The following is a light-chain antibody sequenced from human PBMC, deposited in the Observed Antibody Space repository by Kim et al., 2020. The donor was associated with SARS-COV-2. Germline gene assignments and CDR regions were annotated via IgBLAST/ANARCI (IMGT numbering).Light chain of an antibody. CDR3: SSYTSSSTPYV. V-gene: IGLV2-14*03. CDR1: SSDVGGYKY. CDR2: DVN. Sequence: QSITISCTGTSSDVGGYKYVSWYQQHPGKAPKLMIYDVNNRPSGVSNRFSGSKSGNTASLTISGLQAEDEADYYCSSYTSSSTPYVFGTGTKVTVL. J-gene: IGLJ1*01.